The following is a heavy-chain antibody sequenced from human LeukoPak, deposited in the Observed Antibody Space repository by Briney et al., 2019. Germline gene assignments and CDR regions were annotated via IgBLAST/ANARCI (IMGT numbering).Heavy chain of an antibody. D-gene: IGHD6-13*01. Sequence: PGGSLRLSCAASGFTFSDHAMSWVRQAPGKGLEWVAVISYDGSNKYYADSVKGRFTISRDNSKNTLYLQMNSLRAEDTAVYYCARDFFRIAAAGTGRTENWFDPWGQGTLVTVSS. V-gene: IGHV3-30*04. J-gene: IGHJ5*02. CDR2: ISYDGSNK. CDR1: GFTFSDHA. CDR3: ARDFFRIAAAGTGRTENWFDP.